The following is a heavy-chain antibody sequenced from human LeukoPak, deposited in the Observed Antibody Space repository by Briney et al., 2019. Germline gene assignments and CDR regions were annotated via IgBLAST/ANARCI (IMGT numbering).Heavy chain of an antibody. D-gene: IGHD2-15*01. J-gene: IGHJ4*02. CDR3: ATDYTRYCSGGSCEI. V-gene: IGHV4-34*01. CDR1: GGSFSGYY. CDR2: INHSGST. Sequence: SETLSLTCAVYGGSFSGYYWSWIRQPPGKGLEWIGEINHSGSTNYNPSLKSRVTISVDTSKNQFSLKLSSVTAADTAAYYCATDYTRYCSGGSCEIWGQGTLVTVSS.